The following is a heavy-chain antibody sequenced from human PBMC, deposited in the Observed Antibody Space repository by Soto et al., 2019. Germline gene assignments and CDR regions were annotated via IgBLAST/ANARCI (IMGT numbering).Heavy chain of an antibody. V-gene: IGHV1-18*01. Sequence: QVQLVQAGAEGKKPGASVKDSCKASGYTFITYGVIWVRQAPGQGLDWLGWISTYNGNTRYAERLQGRVTMTTDTTKNTAYMELRNLTSDDTAVYYCARGPTDYYDNSAHYFLDYWGQETLVTVSS. CDR2: ISTYNGNT. CDR3: ARGPTDYYDNSAHYFLDY. CDR1: GYTFITYG. J-gene: IGHJ4*02. D-gene: IGHD3-22*01.